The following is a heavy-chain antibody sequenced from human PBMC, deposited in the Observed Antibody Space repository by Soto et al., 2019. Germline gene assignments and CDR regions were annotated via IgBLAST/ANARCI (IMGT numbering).Heavy chain of an antibody. Sequence: GGSLRLSCAASGFTFSSYVMHWVRQAPGKGLEWVAVVSNDGSNKDYADSAKGRFTISRDNSKNMLYLQMNSLRAEDTAVYYCAKVLLTYTSGWYHPHFDYWGQGTLVTVSS. J-gene: IGHJ4*02. D-gene: IGHD6-19*01. CDR1: GFTFSSYV. V-gene: IGHV3-30*18. CDR3: AKVLLTYTSGWYHPHFDY. CDR2: VSNDGSNK.